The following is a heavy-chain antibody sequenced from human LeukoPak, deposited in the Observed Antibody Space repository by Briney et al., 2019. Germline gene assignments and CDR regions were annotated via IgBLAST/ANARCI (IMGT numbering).Heavy chain of an antibody. Sequence: PGGSLRLSCAASGFTFSSYEMKWVRQAPGKELEWVSYISSSGSTIYYADSVKGRFTISRDNAKNSLYLQMNSLRDEDTAAYYWARDARFQWVVQGDAFDIWGQGTMVTVSS. CDR3: ARDARFQWVVQGDAFDI. CDR1: GFTFSSYE. D-gene: IGHD6-19*01. V-gene: IGHV3-48*03. J-gene: IGHJ3*02. CDR2: ISSSGSTI.